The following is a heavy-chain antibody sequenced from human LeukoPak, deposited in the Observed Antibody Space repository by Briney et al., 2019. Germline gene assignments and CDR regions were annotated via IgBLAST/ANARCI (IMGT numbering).Heavy chain of an antibody. Sequence: GGSLRLSCAVSGFTFSGLWMSWSRQAPGKGLEWVASINSDGSEGYYADVVKGRFTISRDNAKNSLYLQINSLRAEDTAVYYCARSSYSSSSSVWGQGTMVTVSS. V-gene: IGHV3-7*03. J-gene: IGHJ3*01. D-gene: IGHD6-6*01. CDR3: ARSSYSSSSSV. CDR1: GFTFSGLW. CDR2: INSDGSEG.